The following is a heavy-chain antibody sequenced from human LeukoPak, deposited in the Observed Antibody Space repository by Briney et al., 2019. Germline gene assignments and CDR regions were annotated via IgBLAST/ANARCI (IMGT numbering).Heavy chain of an antibody. CDR3: AREYCSTTSCYWDY. Sequence: ASVKVSCKASGYTFISYGISWVRQAPGQGLEWMGWISGYNGNTNYAQKVQGRVTMTTDTSTSTAYVELRSLRSDDTAVYYCAREYCSTTSCYWDYWGQGTLVTVSS. CDR2: ISGYNGNT. D-gene: IGHD2-2*01. CDR1: GYTFISYG. V-gene: IGHV1-18*01. J-gene: IGHJ4*02.